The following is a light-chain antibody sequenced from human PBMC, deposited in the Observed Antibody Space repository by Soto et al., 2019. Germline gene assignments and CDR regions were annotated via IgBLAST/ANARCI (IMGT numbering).Light chain of an antibody. J-gene: IGLJ3*02. CDR3: TSCVGNDIWV. Sequence: QSALTQPPSASGSPGQSVTISCTGTSSDVGAYKYVSWYQQYPGKAPKLMIYEVTKRPSGVPDRFSGSKSGNTASLTVSGLQAEDEADYYFTSCVGNDIWVFGGGTKLAVL. CDR2: EVT. V-gene: IGLV2-8*01. CDR1: SSDVGAYKY.